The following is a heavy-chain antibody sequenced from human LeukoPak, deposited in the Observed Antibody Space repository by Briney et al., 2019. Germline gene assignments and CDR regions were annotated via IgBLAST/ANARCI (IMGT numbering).Heavy chain of an antibody. D-gene: IGHD6-13*01. V-gene: IGHV1-3*03. Sequence: GASVNVSCKASGYTFTSYAMRWVRQAPGQRLEWMGWINAGNGNTKYSQEFQGRVTITRDTSASTAYMELSSLRSEDMAVYYCARSKWGKGYSSSWYYFDYWGQGTLVTVSS. CDR2: INAGNGNT. CDR1: GYTFTSYA. CDR3: ARSKWGKGYSSSWYYFDY. J-gene: IGHJ4*02.